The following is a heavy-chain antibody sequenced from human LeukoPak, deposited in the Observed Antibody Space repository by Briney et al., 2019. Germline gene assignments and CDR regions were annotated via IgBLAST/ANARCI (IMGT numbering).Heavy chain of an antibody. J-gene: IGHJ4*02. Sequence: GGSLRLSCATSGFRFGSYYMSWVRQAPGKGLEWVANINQDESEEHYVDSVKGRFTISRDNAKNSLYLQMNSLRADDTAVYYCVRDGAVPYWGQGTLVTVSS. V-gene: IGHV3-7*01. CDR3: VRDGAVPY. CDR2: INQDESEE. D-gene: IGHD3-16*01. CDR1: GFRFGSYY.